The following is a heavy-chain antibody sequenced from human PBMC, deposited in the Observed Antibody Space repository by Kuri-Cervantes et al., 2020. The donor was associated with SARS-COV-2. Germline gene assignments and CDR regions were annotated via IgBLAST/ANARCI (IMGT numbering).Heavy chain of an antibody. CDR3: ARAPHDYSNYKYYYGMDV. CDR2: IYSGGST. J-gene: IGHJ6*02. CDR1: GFTVSSNY. Sequence: GESLKISCAASGFTVSSNYMSWVRQAPGKGLEWVSVIYSGGSTYYADSVKGRFTISRDNSKNTLYLQMNSLRAEDTAVYYCARAPHDYSNYKYYYGMDVWGQGTTVTVSS. D-gene: IGHD4-11*01. V-gene: IGHV3-53*01.